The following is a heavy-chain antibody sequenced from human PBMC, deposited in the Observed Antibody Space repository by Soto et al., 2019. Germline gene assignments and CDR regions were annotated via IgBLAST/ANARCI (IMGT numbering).Heavy chain of an antibody. CDR1: GFTFSSYG. CDR2: IWYDGSNK. CDR3: ARDQGDYTIDY. Sequence: QVQLVESGGGVVQPGRSLRLSCAASGFTFSSYGMHWVRQAPGKGLEWVAVIWYDGSNKYYADSVKGRFTISRDNSKNTLYLQMNSLRAEDTAVYYCARDQGDYTIDYWGQGTLVTVSS. D-gene: IGHD4-17*01. J-gene: IGHJ4*02. V-gene: IGHV3-33*01.